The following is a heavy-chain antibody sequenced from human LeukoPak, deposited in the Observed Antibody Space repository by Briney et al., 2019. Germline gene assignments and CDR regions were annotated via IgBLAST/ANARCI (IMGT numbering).Heavy chain of an antibody. D-gene: IGHD5-18*01. CDR1: GFAFRSYG. J-gene: IGHJ6*02. Sequence: GGSLRLSCAASGFAFRSYGMHWVRQAPGKGLEWVAVISYDGSNKYYADSVKGRFTISRDNSKNTLYLQMNSLRAEDTAVYYCAKDGRGAAQLWASYYYYGMDVGGQGTTVTVSS. CDR2: ISYDGSNK. V-gene: IGHV3-30*18. CDR3: AKDGRGAAQLWASYYYYGMDV.